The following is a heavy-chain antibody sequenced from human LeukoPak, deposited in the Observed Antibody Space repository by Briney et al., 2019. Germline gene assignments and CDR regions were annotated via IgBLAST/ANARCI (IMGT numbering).Heavy chain of an antibody. CDR1: GLKFGDYG. V-gene: IGHV3-20*04. CDR3: ARDLSATWYSLAY. Sequence: PGGSLRLSCSGSGLKFGDYGLSWVRQAPGKGLEWVSGINWDGENTAYADSVKGRFTISRDNAENALYLQMDSLRAEATALYYCARDLSATWYSLAYWGRGTLVTVSS. CDR2: INWDGENT. D-gene: IGHD2-15*01. J-gene: IGHJ4*02.